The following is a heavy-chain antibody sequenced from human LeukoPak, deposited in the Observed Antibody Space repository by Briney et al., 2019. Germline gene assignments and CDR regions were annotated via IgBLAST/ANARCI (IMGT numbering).Heavy chain of an antibody. J-gene: IGHJ4*02. CDR1: GFTFSSYW. Sequence: GGSLRLSCAASGFTFSSYWMNWVRQAPGTGLQWVANIKQDGSETYYVDSVKGRFTISRDNAKNSLYLQMNSLRAEDTAVYYCARVPGGLEWADFDYWGQGTLVTVSS. CDR2: IKQDGSET. V-gene: IGHV3-7*02. D-gene: IGHD3-3*01. CDR3: ARVPGGLEWADFDY.